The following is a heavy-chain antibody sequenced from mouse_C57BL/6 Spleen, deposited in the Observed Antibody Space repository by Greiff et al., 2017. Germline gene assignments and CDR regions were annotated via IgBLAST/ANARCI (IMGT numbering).Heavy chain of an antibody. CDR3: ARSYYAMDY. CDR1: GYAFTNYL. J-gene: IGHJ4*01. Sequence: VKLMESGAELVRPGTSVKVSCKASGYAFTNYLIEWVKQRPGQGLEWIGVINPGSGGTNYNEKFKGKATLTADKSSSTAYMQLSSLTSEDSAVYFCARSYYAMDYWGQGTSVTVSS. CDR2: INPGSGGT. V-gene: IGHV1-54*01.